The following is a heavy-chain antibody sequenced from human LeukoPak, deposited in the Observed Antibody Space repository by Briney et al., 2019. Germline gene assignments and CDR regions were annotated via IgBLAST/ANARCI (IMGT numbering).Heavy chain of an antibody. CDR2: VSFHGANE. V-gene: IGHV3-30*18. Sequence: GGSLRLSCTAWGFNFSAYGMHWVRQAPGKGLDWVAVVSFHGANEYYADSVKGRFTISRDNSNNTLYLQMNGLRVEDTVVYYFPKDSRGSGYVHYFDNWGQGTLVTVSS. CDR3: PKDSRGSGYVHYFDN. CDR1: GFNFSAYG. D-gene: IGHD2-15*01. J-gene: IGHJ4*02.